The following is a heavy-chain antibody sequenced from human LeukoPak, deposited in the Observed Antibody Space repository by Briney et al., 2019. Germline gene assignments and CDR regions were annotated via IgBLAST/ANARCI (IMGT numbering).Heavy chain of an antibody. Sequence: GGSLRLSCAASGFTFSSYGMHWVRQAPGKGLEWVSSISSSSSYIYYADSVKGRFTISRDNAKNSLYLQMNSLRAEDTAVYYCARGYSSGWYEGVWFDPWGQGTLVTVSS. CDR2: ISSSSSYI. J-gene: IGHJ5*02. V-gene: IGHV3-21*04. D-gene: IGHD6-19*01. CDR3: ARGYSSGWYEGVWFDP. CDR1: GFTFSSYG.